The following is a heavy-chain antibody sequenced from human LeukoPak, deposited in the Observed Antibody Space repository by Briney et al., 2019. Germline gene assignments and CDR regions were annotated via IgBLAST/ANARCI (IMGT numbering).Heavy chain of an antibody. CDR2: IYPGDSDI. CDR1: GYSFNTYW. D-gene: IGHD6-13*01. CDR3: ARSESSCWCSFDY. J-gene: IGHJ4*02. Sequence: GESLKISCKGSGYSFNTYWIGWVRQMPGKGLEWMGIIYPGDSDIKYSPSFQGQVTFSADKSISTAYLQWSSLKASDTAMYYCARSESSCWCSFDYWGQGTLVTVSS. V-gene: IGHV5-51*01.